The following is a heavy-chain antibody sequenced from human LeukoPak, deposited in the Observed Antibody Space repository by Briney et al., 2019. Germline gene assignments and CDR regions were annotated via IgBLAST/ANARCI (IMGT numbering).Heavy chain of an antibody. CDR3: AKDRPYSSSWYGAGDY. V-gene: IGHV3-23*01. D-gene: IGHD6-13*01. J-gene: IGHJ4*02. CDR1: GFTFSSYA. Sequence: PGGSLRLSCAASGFTFSSYAMNWIRQAPGKGLEWVSSISGSGSITYYADSVKGHFTVSRDNSKNTLYLQMNSLRAEDTAVYYCAKDRPYSSSWYGAGDYWGQGTLVTVSS. CDR2: ISGSGSIT.